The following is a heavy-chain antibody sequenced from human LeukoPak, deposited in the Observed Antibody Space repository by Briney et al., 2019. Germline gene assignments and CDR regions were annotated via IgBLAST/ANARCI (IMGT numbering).Heavy chain of an antibody. D-gene: IGHD4-11*01. CDR1: GYSISSGYY. CDR2: IYHSGST. CDR3: ARGTGSSYYPGRNYFDY. Sequence: SSETLSLTCTVSGYSISSGYYWGWIRQPPGKGLEWIGSIYHSGSTYYNPSLKSRVTISVDTSKNQFSLKLNSVTAADTAVYYCARGTGSSYYPGRNYFDYWGLGTLVTVSS. V-gene: IGHV4-38-2*02. J-gene: IGHJ4*02.